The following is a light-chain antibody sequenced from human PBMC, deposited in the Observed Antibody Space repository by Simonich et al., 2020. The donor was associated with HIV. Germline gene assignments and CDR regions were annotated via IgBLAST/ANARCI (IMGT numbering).Light chain of an antibody. V-gene: IGKV4-1*01. CDR1: QSVLYSSNNKNY. CDR3: QQYYSTPPT. CDR2: WAS. J-gene: IGKJ1*01. Sequence: DIVMTQSPDSLAVSLGERATINCKSSQSVLYSSNNKNYLAWYQQKPGQPPKLLIYWASTRESGVPDRFSGSGSGTDFTLTISSLQAEDVATYYCQQYYSTPPTFGHGTKVDIK.